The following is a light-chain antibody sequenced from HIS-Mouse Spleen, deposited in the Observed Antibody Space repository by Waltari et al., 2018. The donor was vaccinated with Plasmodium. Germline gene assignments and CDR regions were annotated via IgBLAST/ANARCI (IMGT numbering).Light chain of an antibody. J-gene: IGKJ3*01. CDR1: QSVSSN. CDR2: GAS. V-gene: IGKV3-15*01. Sequence: EIVMTHSPAKMSVYPGERATLSCRASQSVSSNLAWYQQKPGQAPRLLIYGASTRATGIPARFSGSGSGTEFTLTISSLQSEDFAVYYCQQYNNWSFTFGPGTKVDIK. CDR3: QQYNNWSFT.